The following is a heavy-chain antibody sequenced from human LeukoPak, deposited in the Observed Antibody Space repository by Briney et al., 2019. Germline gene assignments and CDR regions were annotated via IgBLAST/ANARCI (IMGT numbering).Heavy chain of an antibody. Sequence: SVTVSCKASGGTFSSYAISWVRQAPGQGLEWMGRIIPILGIANYAQKFQGRVTITADKSTSTAYMELSSLRSEDTAVYYCAREYCSGGSCYPYYFDYWGQGTLVTVSS. CDR2: IIPILGIA. J-gene: IGHJ4*02. D-gene: IGHD2-15*01. CDR1: GGTFSSYA. V-gene: IGHV1-69*04. CDR3: AREYCSGGSCYPYYFDY.